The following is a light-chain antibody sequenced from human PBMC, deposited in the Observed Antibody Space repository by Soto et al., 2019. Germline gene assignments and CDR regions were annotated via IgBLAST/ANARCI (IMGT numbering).Light chain of an antibody. V-gene: IGLV1-40*01. J-gene: IGLJ2*01. CDR3: QSYDNSLRGAV. CDR2: SNT. Sequence: QSVLTQPPSVSGAPGQRVTISCTGSSSNIGAGYGVHWYQKLPGTAPKLLIYSNTNRPSGVPDRFSGYKSGTSASLAITGLQTEEEADYYCQSYDNSLRGAVFGGGTKLTVL. CDR1: SSNIGAGYG.